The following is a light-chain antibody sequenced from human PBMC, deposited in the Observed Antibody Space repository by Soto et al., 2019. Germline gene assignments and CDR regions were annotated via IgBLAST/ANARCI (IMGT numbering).Light chain of an antibody. Sequence: EVVLTQSPGTLSLSPGERATLSCRASQSVRSSYLAWYQQKPGQAPRLLMSGASSRATGIPDRFSGSGYGTDFTLTISRLEPEDSAVYYCQQCVTSPWTFGQGTKVEIK. CDR1: QSVRSSY. V-gene: IGKV3-20*01. J-gene: IGKJ1*01. CDR3: QQCVTSPWT. CDR2: GAS.